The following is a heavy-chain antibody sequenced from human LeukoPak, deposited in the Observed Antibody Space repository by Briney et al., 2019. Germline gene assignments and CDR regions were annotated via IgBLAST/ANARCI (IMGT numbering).Heavy chain of an antibody. CDR2: IIPILGIA. Sequence: SVKVSCKASGYTFTSYGISWVRQAPGQGLEWMGRIIPILGIANYAQKFQGRVTITADKSTSTAYMELSSLRSEDTAVYYCARDGSIAAAGKGAFDIWGQGTMVTVSS. J-gene: IGHJ3*02. D-gene: IGHD6-13*01. CDR3: ARDGSIAAAGKGAFDI. CDR1: GYTFTSYG. V-gene: IGHV1-69*04.